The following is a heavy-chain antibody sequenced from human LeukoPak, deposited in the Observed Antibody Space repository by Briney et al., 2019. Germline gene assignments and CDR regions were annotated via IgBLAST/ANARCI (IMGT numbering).Heavy chain of an antibody. Sequence: HPGGSLRLSCAASGFTFSSYAMHWVRQAPGKGLEWVAVISYDGSNKYYADSVKGRFTISRDNSKNTLYLQMNSLRAEDTAVYYCARELDYYDSSGYTALDYWGQGTLVTVSS. CDR2: ISYDGSNK. CDR3: ARELDYYDSSGYTALDY. CDR1: GFTFSSYA. V-gene: IGHV3-30*04. J-gene: IGHJ4*02. D-gene: IGHD3-22*01.